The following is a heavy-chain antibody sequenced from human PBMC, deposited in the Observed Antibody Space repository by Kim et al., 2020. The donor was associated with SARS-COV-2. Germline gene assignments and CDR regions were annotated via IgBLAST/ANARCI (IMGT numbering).Heavy chain of an antibody. J-gene: IGHJ3*01. CDR3: AKANVFLWFGKVHDDAFDL. Sequence: GGSLRLSCAASGFTFNNFGMHWVRQAPGKGLEWVAVISYEGSKKHYADSVNGRFTISRDSFKNTMSLQMSGLTAEDTAVYYCAKANVFLWFGKVHDDAFDLWRQGTMVTVSS. V-gene: IGHV3-30*18. CDR2: ISYEGSKK. D-gene: IGHD3-10*01. CDR1: GFTFNNFG.